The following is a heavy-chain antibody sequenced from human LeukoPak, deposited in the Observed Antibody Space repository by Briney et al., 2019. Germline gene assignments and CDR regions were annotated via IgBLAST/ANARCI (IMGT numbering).Heavy chain of an antibody. D-gene: IGHD3-10*01. CDR2: IGTSGDT. CDR1: GFTFSNYD. CDR3: ARGTRYYGSEAYYNAGDY. V-gene: IGHV3-13*01. J-gene: IGHJ4*02. Sequence: GSLRLSCAASGFTFSNYDMHWVRQGTGKGLEWVSAIGTSGDTYYPGSVKGRFTISRKNAKNSLYLQMNSLRAGDTAVYYCARGTRYYGSEAYYNAGDYWGQGTLVTVSS.